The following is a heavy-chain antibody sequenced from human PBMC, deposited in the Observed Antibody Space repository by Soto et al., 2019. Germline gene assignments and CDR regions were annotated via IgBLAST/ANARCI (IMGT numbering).Heavy chain of an antibody. V-gene: IGHV3-30-3*01. Sequence: QVQLVESGGGVVQPGRSLRLSCAASGFTFSSYAMHWVRQAPGKGLEWVAVISYDGSNKYYADSVKGRFTISRDNSKNTLYLQMNSLRAEDTAVYYCARDFDYYFDYWGQGTLVPVSS. CDR3: ARDFDYYFDY. CDR1: GFTFSSYA. J-gene: IGHJ4*02. D-gene: IGHD3-3*01. CDR2: ISYDGSNK.